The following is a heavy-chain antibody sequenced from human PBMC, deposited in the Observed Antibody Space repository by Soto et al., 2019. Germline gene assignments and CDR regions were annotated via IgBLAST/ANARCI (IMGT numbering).Heavy chain of an antibody. J-gene: IGHJ4*02. CDR3: ARDRVRYYDSSGLPWYFDY. Sequence: GASVKVSFKASGYTFTGYYMHWLRQAPGQGLEWMGWINPNSGCTNYAQKFQGRVTMTRDTSISTAYMELSRLRSDDTAVYYCARDRVRYYDSSGLPWYFDYWGQGTLVTVSS. CDR1: GYTFTGYY. CDR2: INPNSGCT. V-gene: IGHV1-2*02. D-gene: IGHD3-22*01.